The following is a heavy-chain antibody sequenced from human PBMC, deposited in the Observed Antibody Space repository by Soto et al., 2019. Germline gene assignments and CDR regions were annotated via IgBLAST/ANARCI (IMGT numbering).Heavy chain of an antibody. CDR3: AREAIMVRGANLRADYYCHCMDV. CDR1: GFTVSSNY. Sequence: EVQLVETGGGLIQPGGSLRLSCAASGFTVSSNYMSWVRQAPGKGLEWVSVIYSGGSTYYADSVKGRFTISSDNSKNTLYLQMKSLRAEVTAVYYCAREAIMVRGANLRADYYCHCMDVWGHVTTVTAAS. J-gene: IGHJ6*02. D-gene: IGHD3-10*01. CDR2: IYSGGST. V-gene: IGHV3-53*02.